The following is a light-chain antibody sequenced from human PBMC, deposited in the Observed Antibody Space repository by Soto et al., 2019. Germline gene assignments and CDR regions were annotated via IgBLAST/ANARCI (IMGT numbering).Light chain of an antibody. CDR1: ISDIGSYDL. V-gene: IGLV2-23*02. CDR3: CSFADFTYV. Sequence: QCLLTQAASVSGSPGQSVTISCTGTISDIGSYDLVSWYQQHPGTAPKLIIYEVTKRPSGVSTRFSGSKSGNTASLTISGLQAVDEADYSCCSFADFTYVFGTGTKVTV. CDR2: EVT. J-gene: IGLJ1*01.